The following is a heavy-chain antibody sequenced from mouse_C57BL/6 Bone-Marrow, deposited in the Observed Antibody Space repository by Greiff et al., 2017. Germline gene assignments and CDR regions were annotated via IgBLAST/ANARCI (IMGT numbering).Heavy chain of an antibody. CDR3: TTPEGLFDY. D-gene: IGHD1-1*02. CDR1: GFNIKDDY. CDR2: LDPENGDT. V-gene: IGHV14-4*01. Sequence: VQLKQSGAELVRPGASVKLSCTASGFNIKDDYMHWVKQRPEQGLEWIGWLDPENGDTEYASKFQGKATITADTSSNTAYLQLSSLTSEDTAVYYCTTPEGLFDYWGQGTTLTVSS. J-gene: IGHJ2*01.